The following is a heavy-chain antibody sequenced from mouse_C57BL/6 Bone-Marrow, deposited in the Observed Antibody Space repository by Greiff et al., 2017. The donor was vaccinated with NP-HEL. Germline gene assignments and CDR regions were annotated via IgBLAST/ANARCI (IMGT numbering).Heavy chain of an antibody. CDR2: IDPENGDT. J-gene: IGHJ1*03. CDR1: GFNIKDDY. V-gene: IGHV14-4*01. Sequence: VQLQQSGAELVRPGASVKLSCTASGFNIKDDYMHWVKQRPEQGLEWIGWIDPENGDTESASKFQGKATITADTSSNTAYLQLSSLTSEDTAVYYCTIYGSSYGWYFDVWGTGTTVTVSS. D-gene: IGHD1-1*01. CDR3: TIYGSSYGWYFDV.